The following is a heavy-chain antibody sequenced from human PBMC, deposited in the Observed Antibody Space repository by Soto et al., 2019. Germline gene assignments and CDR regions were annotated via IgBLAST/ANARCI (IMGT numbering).Heavy chain of an antibody. J-gene: IGHJ4*02. Sequence: PVGSQRHSYAASECNFSSYGVHWVSQVPGKGLLWVSRINSDGSSTSYADSVKGRFTISRDNAKNTLYLQMNSLRAEDTAVYYCARLPPGQLVGFDYWGQGTLVTGSS. CDR2: INSDGSST. V-gene: IGHV3-74*01. CDR3: ARLPPGQLVGFDY. CDR1: ECNFSSYG. D-gene: IGHD6-6*01.